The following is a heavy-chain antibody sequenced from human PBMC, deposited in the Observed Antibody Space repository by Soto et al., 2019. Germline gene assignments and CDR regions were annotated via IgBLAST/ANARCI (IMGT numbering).Heavy chain of an antibody. D-gene: IGHD4-17*01. Sequence: GESLKISCKGSGYSFTSYWISWVRQMPGKGLEWMGRIDPSDSYTNYSPSFQGHVTISADKSISTAYLQWRSLKASDTAMYYCARGAYGDYPILVSVYGGQGALDAVSS. J-gene: IGHJ4*02. V-gene: IGHV5-10-1*01. CDR2: IDPSDSYT. CDR1: GYSFTSYW. CDR3: ARGAYGDYPILVSVY.